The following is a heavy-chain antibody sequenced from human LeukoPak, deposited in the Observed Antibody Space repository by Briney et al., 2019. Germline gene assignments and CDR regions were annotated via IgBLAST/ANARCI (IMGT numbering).Heavy chain of an antibody. Sequence: ASVKVSCKASGYTFTSYGISWVRQAPGQGLEWMGWISAYNGNTNYAQKLQGRVTMTTDTSTSTAYMELRSLRSDDTAVYYCARGCSGCSCYMKVEFDPWGQGTLATVSS. D-gene: IGHD2-15*01. CDR3: ARGCSGCSCYMKVEFDP. J-gene: IGHJ5*02. CDR2: ISAYNGNT. CDR1: GYTFTSYG. V-gene: IGHV1-18*04.